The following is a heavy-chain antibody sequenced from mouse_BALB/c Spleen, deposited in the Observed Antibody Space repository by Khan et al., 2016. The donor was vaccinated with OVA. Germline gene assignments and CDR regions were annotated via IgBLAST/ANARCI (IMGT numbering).Heavy chain of an antibody. Sequence: EVQLQESGPGLVKPSQSLSLTCTVTGYSITSDYAWNWIRQFPGNKLEWMGYIKYSGSTSYNPSLKSRFSITRTTSKNQFFLQLSSETTEDTATYECARSGTISTVVITDFDYWGQGTTLTVSS. CDR1: GYSITSDYA. CDR3: ARSGTISTVVITDFDY. V-gene: IGHV3-2*02. CDR2: IKYSGST. J-gene: IGHJ2*01. D-gene: IGHD1-1*01.